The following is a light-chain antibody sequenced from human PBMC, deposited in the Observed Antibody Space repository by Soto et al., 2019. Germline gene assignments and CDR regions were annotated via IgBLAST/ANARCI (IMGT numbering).Light chain of an antibody. V-gene: IGLV1-47*01. J-gene: IGLJ3*02. CDR1: SSNIGTNY. Sequence: QSVLTQPPSASGTPGQSVTISCSGRSSNIGTNYVFWYQQLPVTAPKLLIYRNNERPSGVPDRISGSKSGTSASLAISGLRTEDEAVYHCAVWDDSRRGWVFGGGTKLTVL. CDR3: AVWDDSRRGWV. CDR2: RNN.